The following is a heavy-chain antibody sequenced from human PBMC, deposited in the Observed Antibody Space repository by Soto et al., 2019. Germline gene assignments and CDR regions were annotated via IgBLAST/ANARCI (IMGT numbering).Heavy chain of an antibody. CDR1: GFSITTKPVA. Sequence: QITVRESGPAVVKPTETLSLTCTFSGFSITTKPVAVGWIRQPPGGALQWLDLVYWDGAKRFSPSLPSRLTITQDTSKKQVVLTMTNIDPVDTATYYCVQSRGSPQYYYYSSVDVWGQGTTVTVAS. V-gene: IGHV2-5*02. D-gene: IGHD1-26*01. CDR2: VYWDGAK. J-gene: IGHJ6*02. CDR3: VQSRGSPQYYYYSSVDV.